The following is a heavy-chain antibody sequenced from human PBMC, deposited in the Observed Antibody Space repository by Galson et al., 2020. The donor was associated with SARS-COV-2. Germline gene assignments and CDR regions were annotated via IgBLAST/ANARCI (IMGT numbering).Heavy chain of an antibody. CDR3: ARDLGYCSSTSCYDGIRTYYGMDV. D-gene: IGHD2-2*01. V-gene: IGHV7-4-1*02. CDR2: INTNTGTP. Sequence: ASVKVSCKASGYTFTSYAMNWVRQAPGQGLEWMGWINTNTGTPTYAQGFPGRFVFSLDTSVSTAYLQISSLKAEDTAVYYCARDLGYCSSTSCYDGIRTYYGMDVWGQGTTVTVSS. CDR1: GYTFTSYA. J-gene: IGHJ6*02.